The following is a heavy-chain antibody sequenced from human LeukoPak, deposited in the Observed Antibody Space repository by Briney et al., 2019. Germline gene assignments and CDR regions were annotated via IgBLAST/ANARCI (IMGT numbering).Heavy chain of an antibody. CDR3: ARGLELVTGPLNWFDS. CDR1: GYTFTGYY. V-gene: IGHV1-2*02. J-gene: IGHJ5*01. CDR2: INPNSGGT. D-gene: IGHD1-7*01. Sequence: GASVKVSCKASGYTFTGYYMHWVRQAPGQGLEWMGWINPNSGGTNYAQKFQGRVTMTRDTSICTAYMELSRLRSDDTAVYYCARGLELVTGPLNWFDSWGLGTLVTVSS.